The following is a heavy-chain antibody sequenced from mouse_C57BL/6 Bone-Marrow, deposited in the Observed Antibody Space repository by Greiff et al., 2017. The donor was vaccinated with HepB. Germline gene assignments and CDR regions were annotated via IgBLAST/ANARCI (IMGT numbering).Heavy chain of an antibody. CDR2: INPGSGGT. V-gene: IGHV1-54*01. D-gene: IGHD1-1*01. J-gene: IGHJ2*01. CDR3: ARKVYYYGSSPLDY. CDR1: GYDFTNYL. Sequence: QVQLQQSGAELVRPGTSVKVSCKASGYDFTNYLIEWVKQRPGQGLEWIGVINPGSGGTNYNEKFKGKATLTADKSSSTAYMQLSSLTSEDSAVYFCARKVYYYGSSPLDYWGEGTTLTVSS.